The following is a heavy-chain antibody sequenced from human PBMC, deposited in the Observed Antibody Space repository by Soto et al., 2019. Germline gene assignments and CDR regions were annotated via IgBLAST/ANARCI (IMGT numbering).Heavy chain of an antibody. V-gene: IGHV1-18*01. J-gene: IGHJ6*02. CDR2: ISAYNGNT. D-gene: IGHD3-22*01. CDR3: ARDPAGYYDSSGYYYLGALYYYYGMDV. Sequence: ASVKVSCKASGYTFTSYGISWVRQAPGQGLEGMGWISAYNGNTNYAQKFQGRVTMTRDTSTSTVYMELSSLRSEDTAVYYCARDPAGYYDSSGYYYLGALYYYYGMDVWGQGTTVTVSS. CDR1: GYTFTSYG.